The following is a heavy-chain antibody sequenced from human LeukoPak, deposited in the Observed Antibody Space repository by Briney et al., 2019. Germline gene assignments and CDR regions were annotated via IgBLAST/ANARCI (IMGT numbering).Heavy chain of an antibody. CDR1: GFTFSSYS. Sequence: GWALRLSCAACGFTFSSYSMNWVRQAPGKGLEWVPYISNSSSTKYNADSVQGRFTISRDNAKNSVYLQMNSLRAEDTAVYYCARGVQEGFLEWVGDYWGQGTLVTVSS. V-gene: IGHV3-48*01. D-gene: IGHD3-3*01. CDR3: ARGVQEGFLEWVGDY. CDR2: ISNSSSTK. J-gene: IGHJ4*02.